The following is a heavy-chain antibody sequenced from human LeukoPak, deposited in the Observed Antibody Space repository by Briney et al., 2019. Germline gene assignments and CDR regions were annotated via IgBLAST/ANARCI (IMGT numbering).Heavy chain of an antibody. CDR2: ISYDGSNK. CDR1: GFTFSDFY. Sequence: GGSLRLSCAASGFTFSDFYMTWVRQAPGKGLEWVAVISYDGSNKYYADSVKGRFTISRDNSKNTLYLQMNSLRAEDTAVYYCASDSSGYYYYYGMDVWGQGTTVTVSS. J-gene: IGHJ6*02. V-gene: IGHV3-30*03. D-gene: IGHD3-22*01. CDR3: ASDSSGYYYYYGMDV.